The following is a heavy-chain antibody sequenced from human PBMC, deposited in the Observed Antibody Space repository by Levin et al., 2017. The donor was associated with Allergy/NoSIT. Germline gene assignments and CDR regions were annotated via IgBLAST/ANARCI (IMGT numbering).Heavy chain of an antibody. V-gene: IGHV1-46*01. CDR1: GYTFTSYY. J-gene: IGHJ6*03. CDR2: INPSGGST. CDR3: ARAYRDISTIDCSGGSCYSGGYYYYYMDV. D-gene: IGHD2-15*01. Sequence: GESLKISCKASGYTFTSYYMHWVRQAPGQGLEWMGIINPSGGSTSYAQKFQGRVTMTRDTSTSTVYMELSSLRSEDTAVYYCARAYRDISTIDCSGGSCYSGGYYYYYMDVWGKGTTVTVSS.